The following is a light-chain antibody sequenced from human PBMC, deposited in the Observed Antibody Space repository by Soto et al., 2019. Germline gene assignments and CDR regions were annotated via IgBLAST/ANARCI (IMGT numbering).Light chain of an antibody. Sequence: EIVMTQSPATLSVSPGERATLSCRASQSVRSNLAWYQQRPGQAPRLLIYAASTRATGIPARFSGSGSGTEFALTISSLQSEDFAVYYCQQYYNWPLYTFGQGTKLEIK. J-gene: IGKJ2*01. CDR3: QQYYNWPLYT. V-gene: IGKV3-15*01. CDR1: QSVRSN. CDR2: AAS.